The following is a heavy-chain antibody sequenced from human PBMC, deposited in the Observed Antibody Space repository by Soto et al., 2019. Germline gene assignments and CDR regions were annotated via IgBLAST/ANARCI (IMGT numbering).Heavy chain of an antibody. CDR3: ATSHPYGSGSYRFDY. D-gene: IGHD3-16*02. Sequence: SETLSLTCTVSGGSISSSSYYWGWIRQPPGKGLEWIGSIYYSGSTYYNPSLKSRVTISVDTSKNQLSLKLSSVTAADTAVYYCATSHPYGSGSYRFDYWGQGTLVTVSS. V-gene: IGHV4-39*01. J-gene: IGHJ4*02. CDR2: IYYSGST. CDR1: GGSISSSSYY.